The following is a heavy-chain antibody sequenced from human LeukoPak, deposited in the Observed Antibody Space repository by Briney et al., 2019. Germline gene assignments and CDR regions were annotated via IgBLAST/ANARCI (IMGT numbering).Heavy chain of an antibody. CDR2: ISGSGGST. Sequence: GGSLRLSCAASGFTFSSYAMSWVHQAPGKGLEWVSAISGSGGSTYYADSVKGRFTISRDNSKNTLYLQMNSLRAEDTAVYYCAKDLDCSSTCCDRDYWGQGTLVTVSS. CDR1: GFTFSSYA. CDR3: AKDLDCSSTCCDRDY. D-gene: IGHD2-2*02. J-gene: IGHJ4*02. V-gene: IGHV3-23*01.